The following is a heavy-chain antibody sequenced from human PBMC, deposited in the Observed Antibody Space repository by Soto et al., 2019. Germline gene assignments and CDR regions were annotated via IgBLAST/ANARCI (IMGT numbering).Heavy chain of an antibody. CDR2: IDWDDDK. J-gene: IGHJ4*02. Sequence: SGPTLVNPTQTLTLTCTFSGFSLSTSGMCVSWIRQPPGKALEWLARIDWDDDKYYSTSLKTRLTIYKDTSKKQVVLTMTNMDPVDTATYYCARISTSSSWYPLIDYWGQGTLVTVSS. D-gene: IGHD6-13*01. CDR3: ARISTSSSWYPLIDY. V-gene: IGHV2-70*11. CDR1: GFSLSTSGMC.